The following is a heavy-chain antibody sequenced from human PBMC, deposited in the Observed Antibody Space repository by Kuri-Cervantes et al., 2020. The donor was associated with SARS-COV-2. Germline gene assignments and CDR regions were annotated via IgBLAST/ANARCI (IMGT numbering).Heavy chain of an antibody. CDR2: IYISGST. Sequence: SETLSLTCAVSGASINDYYWTWIRQPAGKKLEWIGRIYISGSTNYNPSLKSRVTMSLDTSTNHFSLKLSSVTAADTAVYYCASLDCTNGVCYQAGWGQGTLVTVSS. CDR3: ASLDCTNGVCYQAG. CDR1: GASINDYY. V-gene: IGHV4-4*07. D-gene: IGHD2-8*01. J-gene: IGHJ4*02.